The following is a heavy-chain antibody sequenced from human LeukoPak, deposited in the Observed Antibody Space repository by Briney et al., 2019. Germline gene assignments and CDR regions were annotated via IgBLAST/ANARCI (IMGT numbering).Heavy chain of an antibody. J-gene: IGHJ4*02. D-gene: IGHD2-21*01. V-gene: IGHV4-39*01. CDR1: GGSLISSSYY. CDR3: ARHVVGNYDLLSFDY. CDR2: MFYSGNT. Sequence: SETLSLTCGVSGGSLISSSYYWGWLRQPPGRGLEWIASMFYSGNTYYNPSLKSRVTMSVDTTENQFSLKLSSVTAADTAVYYCARHVVGNYDLLSFDYWGQGSLVTVSS.